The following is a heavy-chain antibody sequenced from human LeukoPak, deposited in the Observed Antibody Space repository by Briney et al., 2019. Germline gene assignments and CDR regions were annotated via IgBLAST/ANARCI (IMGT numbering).Heavy chain of an antibody. CDR2: INHSGST. V-gene: IGHV4-34*01. CDR3: ARVLAVAGSCDY. D-gene: IGHD6-19*01. CDR1: GGSFSGYY. J-gene: IGHJ4*02. Sequence: SETLSLTCAVYGGSFSGYYWSWIRQPPGKGLEWIGEINHSGSTNYNPSFKSRVTISVDTSKNQFSLKPSSVTAADTAVYYCARVLAVAGSCDYWGQGTLVTVSS.